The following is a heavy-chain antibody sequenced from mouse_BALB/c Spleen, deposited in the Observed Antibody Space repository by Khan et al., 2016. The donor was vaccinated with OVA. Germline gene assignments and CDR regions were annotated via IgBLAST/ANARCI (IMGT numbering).Heavy chain of an antibody. CDR3: EREGAYYRSDGWFSY. D-gene: IGHD2-14*01. CDR2: INPSNGYT. CDR1: GYTFTTYT. J-gene: IGHJ3*01. V-gene: IGHV1-4*01. Sequence: QMQLEESGAELARPGASVKMSCKASGYTFTTYTMHWVKQRPGQGLEWIGYINPSNGYTNYNQKFKDKSTLTADKSSSTAYMQLSSLTSDYSAVYYCEREGAYYRSDGWFSYWGQGTLVTVSA.